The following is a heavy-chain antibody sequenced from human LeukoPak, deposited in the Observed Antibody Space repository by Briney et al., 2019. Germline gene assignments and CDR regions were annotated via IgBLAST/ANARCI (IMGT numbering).Heavy chain of an antibody. J-gene: IGHJ4*02. CDR3: AXXIWVXATSSWFCLDY. V-gene: IGHV3-30*02. CDR2: IHYDGARS. CDR1: GSTFSGYG. Sequence: GGSLRLSCAASGSTFSGYGMHWVRQAPGKGLEWVAFIHYDGARSYYADSVKGRFTISRDNSRNTLYLQMNSLRPEDTAVYYCAXXIWVXATSSWFCLDYWGQGTLVTVSS. D-gene: IGHD3-10*01.